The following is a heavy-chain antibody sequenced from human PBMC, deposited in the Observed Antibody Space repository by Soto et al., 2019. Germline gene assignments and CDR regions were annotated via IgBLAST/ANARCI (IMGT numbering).Heavy chain of an antibody. Sequence: EVQLVESGGGLVQPGGSLRLSCAACGFTFSNYWMYWVRQAPGKGLVWVSRINSDGSVSSYADSVKGRLTISRDNVKNTLYLQMDGLRAEDTAVYYCARGDCVGGTCYSLAGSFYYYMDVWGKGTTVTVFS. V-gene: IGHV3-74*01. CDR3: ARGDCVGGTCYSLAGSFYYYMDV. CDR2: INSDGSVS. D-gene: IGHD2-15*01. J-gene: IGHJ6*03. CDR1: GFTFSNYW.